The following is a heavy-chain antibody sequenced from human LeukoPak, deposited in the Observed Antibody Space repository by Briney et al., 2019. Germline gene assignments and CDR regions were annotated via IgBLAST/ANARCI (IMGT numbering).Heavy chain of an antibody. CDR3: ASGGDFWSGSLFH. V-gene: IGHV1-2*04. J-gene: IGHJ4*02. CDR1: GYTFTGYY. CDR2: INPNSGGT. D-gene: IGHD3-3*01. Sequence: GASVKVSCKASGYTFTGYYMHWVRQAPGQGLEWMGWINPNSGGTNYAQKFQGWVTMTRDTSISTAYMELSSLRSEDTAVYYCASGGDFWSGSLFHWGQGTLVTVSS.